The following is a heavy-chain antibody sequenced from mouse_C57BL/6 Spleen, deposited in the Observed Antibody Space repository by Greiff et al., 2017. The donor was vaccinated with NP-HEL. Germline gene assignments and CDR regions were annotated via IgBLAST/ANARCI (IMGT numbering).Heavy chain of an antibody. V-gene: IGHV1-59*01. CDR2: IDPSDSYT. Sequence: VQLQQPGAELVRPGPSVKLSCKASGYTFTSYWMHWVKQRPGQGLEWIGVIDPSDSYTNYNQKFKGKATLTVDTSSSTAYMQLSSLTSEDSAVYYCARGTTAGDYWGQGTTLTVSS. J-gene: IGHJ2*01. CDR1: GYTFTSYW. D-gene: IGHD1-2*01. CDR3: ARGTTAGDY.